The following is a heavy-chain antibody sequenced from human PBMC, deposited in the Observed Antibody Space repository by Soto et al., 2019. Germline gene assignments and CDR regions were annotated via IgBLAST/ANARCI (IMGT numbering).Heavy chain of an antibody. Sequence: GGSLRLSCAASGFTFGDYAMHWVRQAPGKGLEWVSGISWNSDSIGYVDSVQGRFTISRDNAKNSLYLQLNSLRPEDMALYYCAKGQYPLGYLDYWGQGTLVTVSS. CDR2: ISWNSDSI. CDR1: GFTFGDYA. D-gene: IGHD2-2*01. V-gene: IGHV3-9*03. CDR3: AKGQYPLGYLDY. J-gene: IGHJ4*02.